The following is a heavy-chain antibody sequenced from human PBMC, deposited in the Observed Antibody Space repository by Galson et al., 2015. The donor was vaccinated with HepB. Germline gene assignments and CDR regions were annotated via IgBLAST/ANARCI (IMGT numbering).Heavy chain of an antibody. V-gene: IGHV4-34*01. J-gene: IGHJ5*02. CDR2: INHSGST. CDR3: ARGRVWFDP. Sequence: ETLSLTCAVYGGSFSGYYWSWIRQPPGKGLEWLGEINHSGSTNYNPSLKSRVTISVDTSKNQFSLKLSSVTAADTAVYYCARGRVWFDPWGQGTLVTVSS. CDR1: GGSFSGYY.